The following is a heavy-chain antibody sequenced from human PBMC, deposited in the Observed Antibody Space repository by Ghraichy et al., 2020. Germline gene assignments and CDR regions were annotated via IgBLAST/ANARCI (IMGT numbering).Heavy chain of an antibody. CDR2: ISYDGSNK. D-gene: IGHD3-22*01. Sequence: GGSLRLSCAASGFTFSSYAMHWVRQAPGKGLEWVAVISYDGSNKYYADSVKGRFTISRDNSKNTLYLQMNSLRAEDTAVYYCAREVGGYVTYYYYYYMDVWGKGTTVTVSS. CDR3: AREVGGYVTYYYYYYMDV. CDR1: GFTFSSYA. J-gene: IGHJ6*03. V-gene: IGHV3-30-3*01.